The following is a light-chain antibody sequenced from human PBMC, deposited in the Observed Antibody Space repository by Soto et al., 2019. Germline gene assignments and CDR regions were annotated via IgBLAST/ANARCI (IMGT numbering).Light chain of an antibody. V-gene: IGKV3-20*01. CDR2: AAS. CDR1: QSVSSNY. J-gene: IGKJ1*01. Sequence: EIVLAQSPGTLSLSPGERATLSCRASQSVSSNYLAWYQRKPGQAPRLLIYAASSRATGIPDRFSGSGSGTDFTLTISRLELEDFAVYYCQPNGSSCTSGQGSKVDIK. CDR3: QPNGSSCT.